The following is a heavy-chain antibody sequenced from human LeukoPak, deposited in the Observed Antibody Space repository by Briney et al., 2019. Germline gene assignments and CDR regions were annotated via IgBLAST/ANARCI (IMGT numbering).Heavy chain of an antibody. CDR3: ARGVRRLWFGEPTGAFDI. V-gene: IGHV3-9*01. CDR1: GFTFDDYA. Sequence: PGGSLRLSCAASGFTFDDYAMHWVRQAPGKGLEWVSGISWNSGSIGYADSVKGRFTISRDNAKNSLYLQMNSLRAEDTAVYYCARGVRRLWFGEPTGAFDIWGQGTMVTVSS. D-gene: IGHD3-10*01. CDR2: ISWNSGSI. J-gene: IGHJ3*02.